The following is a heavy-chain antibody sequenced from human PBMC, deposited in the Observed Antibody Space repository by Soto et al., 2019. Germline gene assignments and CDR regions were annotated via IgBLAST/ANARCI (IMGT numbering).Heavy chain of an antibody. Sequence: QVQLVESGGGVVQPGRSLRLSCAASGFTFSSYGMHWVRQAPGKGLEWVAVISYDGTNKNYADSVKGRFTISRDTSKNTLYLRMNSLRAEDTAVYYCAKESGSGSYYRYGMDGWGQGTTVTVSS. CDR2: ISYDGTNK. CDR1: GFTFSSYG. CDR3: AKESGSGSYYRYGMDG. V-gene: IGHV3-30*18. D-gene: IGHD3-10*01. J-gene: IGHJ6*02.